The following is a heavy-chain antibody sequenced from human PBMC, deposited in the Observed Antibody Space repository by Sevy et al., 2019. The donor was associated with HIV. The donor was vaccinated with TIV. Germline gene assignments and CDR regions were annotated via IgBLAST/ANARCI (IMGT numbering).Heavy chain of an antibody. CDR2: ISYDGVIK. CDR3: AREAGYSAGWSPGNY. CDR1: GFTFSSHA. J-gene: IGHJ4*02. D-gene: IGHD6-19*01. V-gene: IGHV3-30*04. Sequence: GGSLRLSCAASGFTFSSHAMHWVRQAPGKGLEWVALISYDGVIKYYAESVKGRFTSSRDNSKNTLYLQMSSLRANDTAVYYCAREAGYSAGWSPGNYWGQGTLVTVSS.